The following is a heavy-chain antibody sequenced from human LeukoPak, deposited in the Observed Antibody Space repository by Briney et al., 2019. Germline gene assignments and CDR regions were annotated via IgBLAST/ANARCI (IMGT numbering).Heavy chain of an antibody. CDR3: ASEHCSSTSCYESYMYV. CDR2: IIPIFGTA. V-gene: IGHV1-69*05. CDR1: GGTFSSYA. J-gene: IGHJ6*03. D-gene: IGHD2-2*01. Sequence: SVKVSCKASGGTFSSYAISWVRQAPGQGLEWMGGIIPIFGTANYAQKFQGRVTITTDESTSTAYSELSSLRSEETAVYYCASEHCSSTSCYESYMYVWGKGTTVTVSS.